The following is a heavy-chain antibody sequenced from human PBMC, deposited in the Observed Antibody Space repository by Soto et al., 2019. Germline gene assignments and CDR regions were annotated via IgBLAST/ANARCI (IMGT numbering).Heavy chain of an antibody. D-gene: IGHD6-13*01. CDR2: IIPILGIA. CDR3: ARVFSSRPDY. J-gene: IGHJ4*02. Sequence: QVQLVQSGAEVKKPGSSVKVSCKASGGTFSSYTISWVRQAPGQGLEWMGRIIPILGIANYAQKFQGRVTITADKATSTAYMELSSLRSEDTAVYYWARVFSSRPDYWGQGTLVTVAA. V-gene: IGHV1-69*02. CDR1: GGTFSSYT.